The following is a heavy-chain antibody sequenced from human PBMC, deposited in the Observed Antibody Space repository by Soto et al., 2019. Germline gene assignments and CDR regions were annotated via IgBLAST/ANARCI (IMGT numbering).Heavy chain of an antibody. V-gene: IGHV1-69*13. CDR3: ARSAGNAGRFSEY. Sequence: EASVKVSFKASGGTFSSYAISWVRQAPGQGLEWMGGIIPIFGTANYAQKFQGRVTITADESTSTAYMELSSLKASDSAIYYCARSAGNAGRFSEYWGQGTLVTVSS. J-gene: IGHJ4*02. D-gene: IGHD2-15*01. CDR1: GGTFSSYA. CDR2: IIPIFGTA.